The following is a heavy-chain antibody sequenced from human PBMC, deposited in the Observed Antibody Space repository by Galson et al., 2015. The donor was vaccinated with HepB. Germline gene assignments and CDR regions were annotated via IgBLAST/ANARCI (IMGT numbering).Heavy chain of an antibody. Sequence: SVKVSCKASGYTFTSYYMHWVRQAPGQGLGWMGIINPSGGSTTYAQKFQGRVTMTRDTSTSTVYMELSSLRSEDTAVYYCARGYTSSFSWFDPWGQGTLVTVSS. J-gene: IGHJ5*02. CDR3: ARGYTSSFSWFDP. CDR1: GYTFTSYY. D-gene: IGHD6-13*01. CDR2: INPSGGST. V-gene: IGHV1-46*03.